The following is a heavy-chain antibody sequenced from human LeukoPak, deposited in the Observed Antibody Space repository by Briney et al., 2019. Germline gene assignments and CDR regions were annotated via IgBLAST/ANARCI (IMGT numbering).Heavy chain of an antibody. V-gene: IGHV3-7*01. CDR3: KSGGAAPGSFDN. J-gene: IGHJ4*02. D-gene: IGHD6-13*01. CDR2: IKYDGDEE. Sequence: GGSLRLSCVASGFIFSDYWMSWMRQAPGKGLGWVANIKYDGDEEYYVDSVKGRFTISRDNAKNSLYLQLNSLRVEDTAVYYCKSGGAAPGSFDNWGQGTLVTVSP. CDR1: GFIFSDYW.